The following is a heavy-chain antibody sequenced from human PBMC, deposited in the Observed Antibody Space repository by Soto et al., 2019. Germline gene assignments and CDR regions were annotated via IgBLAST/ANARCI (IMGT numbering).Heavy chain of an antibody. J-gene: IGHJ6*03. Sequence: PGGSLRLSCAASGFTVSSNYMSWVRQAPGKGLEWVSVIYSGGSTYYADSVKGRFTISRDNSKNTLYLQMNSLRAEDTAVYYCARGEGPESGSYYNVFSYYYMDVWGKGTTVTVSS. CDR3: ARGEGPESGSYYNVFSYYYMDV. CDR2: IYSGGST. D-gene: IGHD3-10*01. CDR1: GFTVSSNY. V-gene: IGHV3-66*01.